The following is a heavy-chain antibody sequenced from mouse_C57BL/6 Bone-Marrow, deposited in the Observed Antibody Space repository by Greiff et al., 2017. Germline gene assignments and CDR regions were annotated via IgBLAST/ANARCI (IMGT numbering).Heavy chain of an antibody. CDR3: ARSYYYGSSDWYFDV. Sequence: EVQLQQSGPELVKPGASVKIPCKASGYTFTDYNMDWVKQSHGKGLEWIGDINPNNGGTIYNQKFKGKATLTVDKSSSTAYMELRSLTSEDTAVYYCARSYYYGSSDWYFDVWGTGTTVTVSS. J-gene: IGHJ1*03. CDR1: GYTFTDYN. D-gene: IGHD1-1*01. V-gene: IGHV1-18*01. CDR2: INPNNGGT.